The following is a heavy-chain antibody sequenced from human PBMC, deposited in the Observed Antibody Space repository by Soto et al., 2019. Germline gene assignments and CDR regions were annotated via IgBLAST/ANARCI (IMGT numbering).Heavy chain of an antibody. J-gene: IGHJ4*02. CDR2: MNPNSGNT. CDR3: ARGRRFRYSSGWYYLDY. V-gene: IGHV1-8*01. Sequence: QVQLVQSGAEVKKPGASVKVSCKASGYTFTSYDINWVRQATGQGLEWMGWMNPNSGNTGYAQKFQGRVTMTRNTSISTAYMELSSLRSEDTAVYYCARGRRFRYSSGWYYLDYWGQGTLVTVSS. D-gene: IGHD6-19*01. CDR1: GYTFTSYD.